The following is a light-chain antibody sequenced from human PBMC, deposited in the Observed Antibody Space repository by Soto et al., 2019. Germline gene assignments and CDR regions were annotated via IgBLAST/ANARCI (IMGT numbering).Light chain of an antibody. CDR1: SSNIGSNT. J-gene: IGLJ2*01. V-gene: IGLV1-44*01. CDR3: ASLYDSRSDVV. Sequence: QSVLTQPPSASGTPGQRVTISCSGSSSNIGSNTVNWYQQLPGTAPKLLIYSNNQRPSGVPGRFSASKSGTSASLAIGGLQSDDEADYYCASLYDSRSDVVFGGGTKLTVL. CDR2: SNN.